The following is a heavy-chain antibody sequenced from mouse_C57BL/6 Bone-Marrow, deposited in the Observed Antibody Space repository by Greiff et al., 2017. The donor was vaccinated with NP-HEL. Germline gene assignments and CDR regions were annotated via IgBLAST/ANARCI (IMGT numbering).Heavy chain of an antibody. D-gene: IGHD1-1*01. Sequence: EVKLVESGPGLVKPSQSLSLTCSVTGYSITSGYYWNWIRQFPGNKLEWMGYISYDGSNNYNPSLKNRISITRDTSKNQFFLKLNSVTTEDTATYYCARNYGSIYWYFDVWGTGTTVTVSS. CDR1: GYSITSGYY. CDR3: ARNYGSIYWYFDV. CDR2: ISYDGSN. J-gene: IGHJ1*03. V-gene: IGHV3-6*01.